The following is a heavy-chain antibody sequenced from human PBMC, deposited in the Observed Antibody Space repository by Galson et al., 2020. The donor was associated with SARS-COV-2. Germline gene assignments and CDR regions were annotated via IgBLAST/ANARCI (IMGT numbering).Heavy chain of an antibody. CDR3: ARGRQGVVPSPGLGLGPFYSYYYMDV. D-gene: IGHD3-16*01. CDR1: GGSISGFS. J-gene: IGHJ6*03. V-gene: IGHV4-34*01. CDR2: IKSGGDT. Sequence: SQTLSLTCAVYGGSISGFSWTWIRHAPGKGLEWIGEIKSGGDTKYSPSLSGRVTLSVDTSRNQFSLKLTSVSAADTALYFCARGRQGVVPSPGLGLGPFYSYYYMDVWGKGTTVIVSS.